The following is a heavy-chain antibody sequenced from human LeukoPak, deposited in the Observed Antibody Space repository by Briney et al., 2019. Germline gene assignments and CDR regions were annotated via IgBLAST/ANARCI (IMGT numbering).Heavy chain of an antibody. Sequence: SVKVSCKASGFTFSSSAVQWVRQARGQRLEWIGWIVVGSGNTNYAQKFQERVTITRDMSTSTAYMELSSLRSEDTAVYYCAADYDSSGYSGDYWGQGTLVTVSS. CDR2: IVVGSGNT. J-gene: IGHJ4*02. CDR3: AADYDSSGYSGDY. CDR1: GFTFSSSA. D-gene: IGHD3-22*01. V-gene: IGHV1-58*01.